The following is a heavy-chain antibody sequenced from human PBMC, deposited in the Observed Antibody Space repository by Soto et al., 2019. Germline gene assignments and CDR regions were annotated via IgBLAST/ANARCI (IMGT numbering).Heavy chain of an antibody. CDR2: IYYSGSS. J-gene: IGHJ6*03. Sequence: QLQLQESGPGLVKPSETMSLTCTVSGDSITSSSYHWGWIRQPPGKGLEWIGNIYYSGSSYYNPSLKSRVTMSVDMSKNQSSLSLSSVTAADTAVYHCARHEARSYCYMDVWGKGTTVTVSS. V-gene: IGHV4-39*01. CDR1: GDSITSSSYH. CDR3: ARHEARSYCYMDV.